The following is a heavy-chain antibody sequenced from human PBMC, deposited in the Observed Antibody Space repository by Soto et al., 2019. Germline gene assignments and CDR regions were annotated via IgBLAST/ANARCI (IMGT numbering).Heavy chain of an antibody. D-gene: IGHD2-2*01. CDR3: ARERYRSTNCPDY. CDR2: VSFDGSSK. J-gene: IGHJ4*02. CDR1: GFTFSTYA. Sequence: QVQLVESGGGVVQPGRSLRLSCAASGFTFSTYAMHWVRQPPGKGLEWVAVVSFDGSSKYYADSVRGRFTISRDNSKNTLYLQMNSLRAEDTAVYYCARERYRSTNCPDYWGQGTLVTVSP. V-gene: IGHV3-30-3*01.